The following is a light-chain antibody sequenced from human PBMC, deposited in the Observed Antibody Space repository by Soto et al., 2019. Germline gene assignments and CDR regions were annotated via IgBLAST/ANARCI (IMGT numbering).Light chain of an antibody. CDR1: QSISSW. J-gene: IGKJ1*01. CDR3: QHRGT. V-gene: IGKV1-5*03. CDR2: KAS. Sequence: DIQMTQSPSTLSASVGDRVTITCRASQSISSWLAWYQQKPGKATKLLIYKASSLESGVPSRFSGSGSGTEFTLTISSLQPDDFATYYCQHRGTCGQGTNVEIK.